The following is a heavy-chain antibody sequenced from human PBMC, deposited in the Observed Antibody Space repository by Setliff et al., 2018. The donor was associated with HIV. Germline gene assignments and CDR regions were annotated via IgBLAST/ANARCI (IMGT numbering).Heavy chain of an antibody. CDR3: VRGRDFIVRHLHFTAGGAYEV. CDR2: IAHSGGT. V-gene: IGHV4-34*01. Sequence: SETLSLTCAFYGESMSGYFWTWIRQSPGTGLEWLGEIAHSGGTNYKSSLKSRLTISVDPSRNQFSLRLTSVTVADTAVYYCVRGRDFIVRHLHFTAGGAYEVWGPGTLVTVS. D-gene: IGHD2-21*01. CDR1: GESMSGYF. J-gene: IGHJ3*01.